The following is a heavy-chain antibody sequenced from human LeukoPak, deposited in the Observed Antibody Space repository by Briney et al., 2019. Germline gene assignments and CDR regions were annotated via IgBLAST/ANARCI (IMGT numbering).Heavy chain of an antibody. CDR2: INHSGST. Sequence: KSSETLSLTCAVYGGSFSGYYWSWIRQPPGKGLEWIGEINHSGSTNYNPSLKSRVTISVDTSKNQFSLKLSSVTAADTAMYYCARGVHGDYYFDYWGQGTLVTVSS. D-gene: IGHD4-17*01. J-gene: IGHJ4*02. CDR1: GGSFSGYY. CDR3: ARGVHGDYYFDY. V-gene: IGHV4-34*01.